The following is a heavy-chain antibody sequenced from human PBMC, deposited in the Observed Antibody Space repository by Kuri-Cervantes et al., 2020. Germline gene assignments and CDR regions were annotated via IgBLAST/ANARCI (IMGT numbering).Heavy chain of an antibody. D-gene: IGHD5-12*01. V-gene: IGHV4-59*05. CDR2: IYYSGST. CDR3: ATGFFYSGYDSNWFDP. CDR1: SGSISSYY. Sequence: GSLRLSCTVSSGSISSYYWSWIRQPAGKGLEWIGSIYYSGSTYYNPSLKSRVTISVDTSKNQFSLKLSSVTAADTAVYYCATGFFYSGYDSNWFDPWGQGTLVTVSS. J-gene: IGHJ5*02.